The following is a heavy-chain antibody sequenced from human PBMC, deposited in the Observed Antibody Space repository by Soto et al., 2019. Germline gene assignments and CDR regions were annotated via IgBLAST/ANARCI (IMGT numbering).Heavy chain of an antibody. CDR2: ISYDGSNK. V-gene: IGHV3-30-3*01. CDR3: SRDKACPASY. J-gene: IGHJ4*02. CDR1: GFTFSSYA. Sequence: GGSLRLSCAASGFTFSSYAMHWVRQAPGKGLEWVAVISYDGSNKYYADSVKGRSTISRDNSQNTLYLQINTLRAEDTAVYYRSRDKACPASYWGQGTLVTVSS.